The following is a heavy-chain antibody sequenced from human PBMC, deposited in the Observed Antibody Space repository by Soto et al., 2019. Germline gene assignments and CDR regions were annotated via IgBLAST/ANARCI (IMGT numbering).Heavy chain of an antibody. V-gene: IGHV3-74*01. Sequence: EVELVESGGGLVQPGGSLRLSCAASGFTFSSYWMHWVRVVPGKGLAWVSRIDRDGSSTGYADSVRGRFTISRDNAKNTLYLQMNSLGADDTAMYYCARSQWPHPLDSWGQGILVTVSS. CDR1: GFTFSSYW. D-gene: IGHD6-19*01. CDR2: IDRDGSST. J-gene: IGHJ4*02. CDR3: ARSQWPHPLDS.